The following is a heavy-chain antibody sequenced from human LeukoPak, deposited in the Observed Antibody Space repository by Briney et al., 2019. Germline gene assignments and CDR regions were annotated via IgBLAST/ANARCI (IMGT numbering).Heavy chain of an antibody. D-gene: IGHD1-7*01. Sequence: ASVKVSCKASAYTFTDYYMHWVRQAPGQGLEWMGWINPNGGGTYYAQKFQDRVTMTRDTSINTAYMELSRLRSDDTAMYYCAREGAPRITGTTNPFDPWGQVTLVTVSS. CDR2: INPNGGGT. J-gene: IGHJ5*02. V-gene: IGHV1-2*02. CDR1: AYTFTDYY. CDR3: AREGAPRITGTTNPFDP.